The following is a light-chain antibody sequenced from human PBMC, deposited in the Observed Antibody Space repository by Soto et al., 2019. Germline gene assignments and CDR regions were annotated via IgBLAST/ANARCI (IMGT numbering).Light chain of an antibody. V-gene: IGKV1-5*01. CDR2: GAS. CDR3: QQYNSYWT. Sequence: DIQMTQSPSTLSASVGDRVTITCRATQSINTWLAWYQQKPGKAPNLLIYGASTLESGVPSRFSGSGSGTEFTLTISSLQPDDFATYYCQQYNSYWTFGPGTKVEIK. J-gene: IGKJ1*01. CDR1: QSINTW.